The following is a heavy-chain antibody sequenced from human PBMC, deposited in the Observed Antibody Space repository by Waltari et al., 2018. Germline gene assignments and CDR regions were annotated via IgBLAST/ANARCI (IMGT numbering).Heavy chain of an antibody. CDR1: GGSISSYY. J-gene: IGHJ4*02. V-gene: IGHV4-59*01. D-gene: IGHD6-13*01. CDR2: IYYSGST. Sequence: QVQLQESGPGLVKPSETLSLTCTVSGGSISSYYWSWIRQPPGKGLEWIGYIYYSGSTNYNPSLKSRVTISVDTSKNQFSLKLSSVPAADTAVYYCARADSSSWYRGIDYWGQGTLVTVSS. CDR3: ARADSSSWYRGIDY.